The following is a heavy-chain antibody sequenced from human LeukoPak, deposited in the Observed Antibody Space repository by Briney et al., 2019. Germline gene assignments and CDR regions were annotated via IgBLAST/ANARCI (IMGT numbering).Heavy chain of an antibody. CDR2: ISSSSYI. D-gene: IGHD2-21*02. Sequence: PGGSLRLSCAGSGDGFTRHTMNWVRQAPGKGLEWVSSISSSSYIYYADSVKGRFTISRDNAKNSLYLQMNSLRAEDTAVYYCARAVYCGGDCYPPHLDYWGQGTLVTVSS. J-gene: IGHJ4*02. CDR1: GDGFTRHT. CDR3: ARAVYCGGDCYPPHLDY. V-gene: IGHV3-21*01.